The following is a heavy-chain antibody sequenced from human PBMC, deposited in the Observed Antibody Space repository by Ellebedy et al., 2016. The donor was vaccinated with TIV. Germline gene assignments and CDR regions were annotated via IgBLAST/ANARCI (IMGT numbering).Heavy chain of an antibody. D-gene: IGHD3-10*01. J-gene: IGHJ3*02. CDR3: ARGWSYDAFDI. Sequence: MPSETLSLTCSVSSGSISSGGYYWSWIRQHPGKGLEWIGYSHYSGSAYYNPSLKSLVTISVDTSKNQLSLKLNSVTAADTAVYYCARGWSYDAFDIWGQGTMVTVSS. CDR2: SHYSGSA. V-gene: IGHV4-31*01. CDR1: SGSISSGGYY.